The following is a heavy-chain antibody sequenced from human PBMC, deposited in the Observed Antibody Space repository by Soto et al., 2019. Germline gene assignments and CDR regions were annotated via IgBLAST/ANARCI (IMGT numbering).Heavy chain of an antibody. D-gene: IGHD5-18*01. CDR2: ISGSGESR. Sequence: EVQLLESGGGLVRPGGSLRLSCAASGFTFSSYSMSWLRQAPGKGLEWVSVISGSGESRYYADSVKGRFTISRDNSKNMVFVQMNSLRAEDTAVYYCARGNRRGYSYGRAFDIWGQGTMVTVSS. J-gene: IGHJ3*02. CDR1: GFTFSSYS. V-gene: IGHV3-23*01. CDR3: ARGNRRGYSYGRAFDI.